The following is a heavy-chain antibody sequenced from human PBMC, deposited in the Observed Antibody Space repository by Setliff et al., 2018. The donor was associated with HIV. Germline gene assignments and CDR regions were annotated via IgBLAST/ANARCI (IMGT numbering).Heavy chain of an antibody. D-gene: IGHD1-26*01. J-gene: IGHJ4*02. CDR1: GFTFSSYW. CDR3: ARASSSGSYE. CDR2: INTDGGYT. Sequence: GGSLSLSCAASGFTFSSYWMHWVRQAPGKGLVWVSHINTDGGYTTYVDSVKGRFTISRDNTKNTLYLQMDSLRAEDTAMYYCARASSSGSYEWGQGTLVTVSS. V-gene: IGHV3-74*01.